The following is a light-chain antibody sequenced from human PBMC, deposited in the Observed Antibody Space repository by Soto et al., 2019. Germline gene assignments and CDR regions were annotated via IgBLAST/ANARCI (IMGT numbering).Light chain of an antibody. Sequence: ESVLTQSPGSLSLSPGQRATLSCRASQSVDTTFFAWYQKKPGQAPRLLIYGASKRATGIPDRFSGSGSGTDFTLIISRLEPEDFAVYYCQQYMRSVTFGQGTKVDIK. J-gene: IGKJ1*01. CDR1: QSVDTTF. CDR2: GAS. CDR3: QQYMRSVT. V-gene: IGKV3-20*01.